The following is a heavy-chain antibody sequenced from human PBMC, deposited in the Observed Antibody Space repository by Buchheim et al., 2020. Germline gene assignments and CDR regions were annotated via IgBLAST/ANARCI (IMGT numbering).Heavy chain of an antibody. CDR1: SGSVTSGVYY. D-gene: IGHD1-26*01. J-gene: IGHJ4*02. V-gene: IGHV4-61*08. CDR3: ARIFSGDYALDF. CDR2: IYYSGLT. Sequence: QVQLQESGPGLVKPSETLSLTCSVSSGSVTSGVYYWSWIRQPPGKGLEWIGYIYYSGLTYYNSSLKSRVTMSLDTSKNQFSLKLNSVTAADTALYYCARIFSGDYALDFWGQGIL.